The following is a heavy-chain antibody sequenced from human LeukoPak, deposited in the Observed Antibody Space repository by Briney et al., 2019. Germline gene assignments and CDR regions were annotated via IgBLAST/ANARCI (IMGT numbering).Heavy chain of an antibody. CDR3: ARSEFSSSSNFDY. CDR2: ISSSSSYI. V-gene: IGHV3-21*01. CDR1: GFTFSIYS. Sequence: GGSLRLSCAASGFTFSIYSMNWVRQAPGKGLEWVSFISSSSSYIYYADSVKGRFTISRDNAKNSLYLQMNSLRAEDTAVYYCARSEFSSSSNFDYWGQGTLVTVSS. J-gene: IGHJ4*02. D-gene: IGHD6-6*01.